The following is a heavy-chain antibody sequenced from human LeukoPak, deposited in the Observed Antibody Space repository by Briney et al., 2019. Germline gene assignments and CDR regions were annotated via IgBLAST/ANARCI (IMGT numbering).Heavy chain of an antibody. CDR3: AKSPTVTTPGVFDY. CDR2: ISGSGSYT. D-gene: IGHD4-17*01. J-gene: IGHJ4*02. V-gene: IGHV3-23*01. Sequence: GGTLRLSCAASGFTFTSYGMSWVRQAPGKGLEWVSAISGSGSYTYYADSVKGRFTISRDNSKNTLYLQMNSLRAEDTAVYYCAKSPTVTTPGVFDYWGQGTLVTVSS. CDR1: GFTFTSYG.